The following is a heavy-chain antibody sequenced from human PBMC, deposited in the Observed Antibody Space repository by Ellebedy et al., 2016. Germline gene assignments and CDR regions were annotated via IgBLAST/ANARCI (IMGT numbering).Heavy chain of an antibody. CDR2: IFPGDSDT. Sequence: GESLKISXKGSGYSFSNYWIGWVRQMPGKGLEWMGIIFPGDSDTRYSPSFQGQVIISADKSISTAYLEWGSLKTSDTAMYYCARSSGSYSDFDYWGQGTLVNVSS. V-gene: IGHV5-51*01. D-gene: IGHD1-26*01. CDR1: GYSFSNYW. CDR3: ARSSGSYSDFDY. J-gene: IGHJ4*02.